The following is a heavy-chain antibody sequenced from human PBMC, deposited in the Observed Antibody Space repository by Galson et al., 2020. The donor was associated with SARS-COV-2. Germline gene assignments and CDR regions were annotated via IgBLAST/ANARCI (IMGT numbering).Heavy chain of an antibody. CDR2: LTHRGLT. CDR3: ARAPAFQDLLLFKGYRLSGVSGNWFDP. Sequence: SQTLSLTSAHHRGSFNEHYWSSIRQQPAKGLEWLGGLTHRGLTHSNPSPHSPATTSADTTQNQFSLRLNSATPADTPVYYCARAPAFQDLLLFKGYRLSGVSGNWFDPWGQGTLVTVSS. CDR1: RGSFNEHY. V-gene: IGHV4-34*01. D-gene: IGHD2-15*01. J-gene: IGHJ5*02.